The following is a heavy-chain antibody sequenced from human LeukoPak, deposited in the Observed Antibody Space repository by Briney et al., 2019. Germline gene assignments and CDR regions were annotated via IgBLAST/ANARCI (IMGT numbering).Heavy chain of an antibody. V-gene: IGHV1-69*13. D-gene: IGHD5-12*01. Sequence: SVKVSCKASGGTFSSYAISWVRQAPGQGLEWMGGIIPIFGTANYAQKFQGRVTITADESTSTAYMELSSLRSENTAVYYCARDADSGYDSRYFDYWGQGTLVTVSS. CDR1: GGTFSSYA. J-gene: IGHJ4*02. CDR3: ARDADSGYDSRYFDY. CDR2: IIPIFGTA.